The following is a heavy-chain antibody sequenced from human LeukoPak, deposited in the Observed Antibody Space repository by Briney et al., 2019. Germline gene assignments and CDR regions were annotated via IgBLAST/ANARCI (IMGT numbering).Heavy chain of an antibody. CDR3: ARGRIAAAHWYFDL. D-gene: IGHD6-13*01. V-gene: IGHV4-59*01. J-gene: IGHJ2*01. CDR1: AGYISSYY. CDR2: IYYSGST. Sequence: SETLPLICSDAAGYISSYYWSWIRQPPRKELQGIGYIYYSGSTNYNPPLKRRVTISVDTSKNQFSLKLSSVTAADTAVYYCARGRIAAAHWYFDLWGRGTLVTVSS.